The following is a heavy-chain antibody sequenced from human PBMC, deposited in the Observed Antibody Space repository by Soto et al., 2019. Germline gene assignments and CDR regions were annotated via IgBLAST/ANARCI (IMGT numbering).Heavy chain of an antibody. D-gene: IGHD4-17*01. V-gene: IGHV3-30-3*01. CDR1: GFTFSSYA. CDR3: ARDGFVYGDIKSYYYYGMDV. Sequence: QVQLVESGGGVVQPGRSLRLSCAASGFTFSSYAMHWVRQAPGKGLEWVAVISYDGSNKYYADSVKGRFTISRDNSKNTLYLQMNSLRAEDTAVYYCARDGFVYGDIKSYYYYGMDVWGQGTTVTVSS. CDR2: ISYDGSNK. J-gene: IGHJ6*02.